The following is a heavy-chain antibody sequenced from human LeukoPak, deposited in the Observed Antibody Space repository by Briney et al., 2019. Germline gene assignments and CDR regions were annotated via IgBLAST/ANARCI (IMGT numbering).Heavy chain of an antibody. CDR1: GFTFSSYW. D-gene: IGHD3-22*01. V-gene: IGHV3-74*01. Sequence: PGGSLRLSCAASGFTFSSYWMHWVRQAPGKGLVWVSRIKSDGGSTTYADSVKGRFTISRDNAKNTLYLQMNSLRAEDTAVYYCANSAYDSSGYMGYWGQGTLVTVSS. CDR2: IKSDGGST. CDR3: ANSAYDSSGYMGY. J-gene: IGHJ4*02.